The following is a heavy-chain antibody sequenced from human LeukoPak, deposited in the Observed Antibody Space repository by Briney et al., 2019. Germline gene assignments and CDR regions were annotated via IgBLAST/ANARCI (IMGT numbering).Heavy chain of an antibody. CDR3: ARFAVHRRIAVTGQFGLDY. CDR2: INPSGGTT. Sequence: ASVKVSCKASGYTFTGYYIHWGRQAPGQGLEWRGIINPSGGTTNYAQKFQGGVTMTRDTSTSTVYMELSSLRSEDTAVYYCARFAVHRRIAVTGQFGLDYWGRGTLVTVSS. CDR1: GYTFTGYY. D-gene: IGHD6-19*01. J-gene: IGHJ4*02. V-gene: IGHV1-46*01.